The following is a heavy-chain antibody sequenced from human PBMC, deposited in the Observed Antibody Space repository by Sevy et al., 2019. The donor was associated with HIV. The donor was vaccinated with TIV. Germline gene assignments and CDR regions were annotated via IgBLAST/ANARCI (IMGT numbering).Heavy chain of an antibody. J-gene: IGHJ3*02. CDR3: AKPGKFSGSYLDAFDI. CDR1: GFTFSKYG. CDR2: ISYDGGNK. V-gene: IGHV3-30*18. D-gene: IGHD1-26*01. Sequence: GGSLRISCAASGFTFSKYGMHWVRQAPGKGLEWVAVISYDGGNKYYADSVKGRFTISKDNFKNTLYLQMNSLRAEDTAIYYCAKPGKFSGSYLDAFDIWGQGTMVTVSS.